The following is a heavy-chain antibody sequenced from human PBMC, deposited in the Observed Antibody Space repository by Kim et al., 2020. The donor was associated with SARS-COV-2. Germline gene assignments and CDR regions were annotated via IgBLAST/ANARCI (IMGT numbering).Heavy chain of an antibody. J-gene: IGHJ4*02. CDR3: AKDTWDSSSHFDY. D-gene: IGHD6-6*01. V-gene: IGHV3-9*01. CDR1: GFTFDDYA. CDR2: ISWNSGSI. Sequence: GGSLRLSCAASGFTFDDYAMHWVRQAPGKGLEWVSGISWNSGSIGYADSVKGRFTISRDNAKNSLYLQMNSLRAEDTALYYCAKDTWDSSSHFDYWGQGTLVAVSS.